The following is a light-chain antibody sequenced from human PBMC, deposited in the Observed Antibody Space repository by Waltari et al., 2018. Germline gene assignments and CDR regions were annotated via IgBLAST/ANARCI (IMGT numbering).Light chain of an antibody. Sequence: DIQMTQSPSSVSASVGDRVTITCRASQGISNFVAWYQQKSGKAPKLLISLASTLQSGVPSRFSGSGSGTDFTLTISSLQAEDFAAYYCQQTNSFPLTFGGGTKVEIK. J-gene: IGKJ4*01. CDR1: QGISNF. CDR2: LAS. V-gene: IGKV1D-12*01. CDR3: QQTNSFPLT.